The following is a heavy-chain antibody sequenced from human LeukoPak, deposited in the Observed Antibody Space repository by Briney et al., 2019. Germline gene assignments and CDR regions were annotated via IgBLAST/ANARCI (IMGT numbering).Heavy chain of an antibody. CDR3: ARIAMAGIGDGFDI. V-gene: IGHV3-20*04. J-gene: IGHJ3*02. Sequence: GGSLRLSCAASGFTFDDYDMSWVRQAPGKGLEWVSGINWNGGSTGYADSVKGRFTISRDNARNALYLQMNSLRAEDTALYYCARIAMAGIGDGFDIWGQGTMVTVSS. D-gene: IGHD6-19*01. CDR1: GFTFDDYD. CDR2: INWNGGST.